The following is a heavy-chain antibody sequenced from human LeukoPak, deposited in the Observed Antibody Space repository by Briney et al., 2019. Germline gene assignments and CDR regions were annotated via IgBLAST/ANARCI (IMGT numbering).Heavy chain of an antibody. D-gene: IGHD3-22*01. CDR2: ISAYNGNT. V-gene: IGHV1-18*04. CDR1: GYTFTGYY. CDR3: ARDVYYYDSSGYLDY. Sequence: ASVKVSCKASGYTFTGYYMHWVRQAPGQGLEWMGWISAYNGNTNYAQKLQGRVTMSTDTSTSTAYMELRSLRSDDTAVYYCARDVYYYDSSGYLDYWGQGTLVTVSS. J-gene: IGHJ4*02.